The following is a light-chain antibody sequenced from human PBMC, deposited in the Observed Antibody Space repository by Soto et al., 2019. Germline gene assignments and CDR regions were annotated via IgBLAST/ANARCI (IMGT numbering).Light chain of an antibody. CDR1: QSVSKY. CDR3: QQRSNWPQIT. CDR2: DAS. V-gene: IGKV3-11*01. Sequence: EIVLTQSPATLSLSPGERATLSCRASQSVSKYLAWYQQKPGQAPRLLIHDASNRAPGIPARFSGRGSGTDFTLTISSLEPEDFGVYYCQQRSNWPQITFGGGTKVEIK. J-gene: IGKJ4*01.